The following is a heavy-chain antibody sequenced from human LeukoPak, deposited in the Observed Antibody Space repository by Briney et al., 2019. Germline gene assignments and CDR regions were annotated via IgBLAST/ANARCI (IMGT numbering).Heavy chain of an antibody. CDR1: GYTFTSYG. D-gene: IGHD1-26*01. V-gene: IGHV1-18*01. CDR2: ISAYNGNT. CDR3: ARNVAGGSWPFDY. J-gene: IGHJ4*02. Sequence: ASVKVSCKASGYTFTSYGISWVRQAPGQGLEWMGWISAYNGNTNYAQKLQGRVTMTTDTSTSTAYVELRSLRSDDTAVYYCARNVAGGSWPFDYWGQGTLVTVSS.